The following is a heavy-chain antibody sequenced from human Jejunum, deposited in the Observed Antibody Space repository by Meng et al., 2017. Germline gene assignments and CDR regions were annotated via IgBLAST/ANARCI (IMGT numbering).Heavy chain of an antibody. V-gene: IGHV4-31*03. CDR3: ARLGITETIGGFDP. Sequence: QVRRQQTDPGLVTPSHPPSLTCTVSGGSLRTGAYYWSWIRQHPGKGLEWIGYIYYTGSTFYNPSLKSRVSISLETSKNQFSLKVTSVTAADTAFYYCARLGITETIGGFDPWGQGILVTVSS. CDR2: IYYTGST. J-gene: IGHJ5*02. D-gene: IGHD1-7*01. CDR1: GGSLRTGAYY.